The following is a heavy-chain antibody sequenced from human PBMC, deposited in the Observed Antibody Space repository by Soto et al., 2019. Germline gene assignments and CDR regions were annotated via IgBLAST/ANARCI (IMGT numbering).Heavy chain of an antibody. D-gene: IGHD2-2*01. J-gene: IGHJ6*02. CDR2: INAGNGNT. CDR1: GYTFTSYA. V-gene: IGHV1-3*01. CDR3: ARDLVNIVVVPAATYYYYGMDV. Sequence: ASVKVSCKASGYTFTSYAMHWVRQAPGQRLEWMGWINAGNGNTKYSQKFQGRVTITRDTSASTAYMELSSLRSEDTAVYYCARDLVNIVVVPAATYYYYGMDVWGQGTTVTVSS.